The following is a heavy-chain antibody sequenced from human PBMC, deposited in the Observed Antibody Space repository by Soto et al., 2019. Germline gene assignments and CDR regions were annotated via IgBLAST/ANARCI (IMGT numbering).Heavy chain of an antibody. D-gene: IGHD6-19*01. J-gene: IGHJ4*02. CDR2: IYYSGST. Sequence: TSETLSLTCTVSGGSISSYYWSWIRQPPGKGLEWIGYIYYSGSTNYNPSLKSRVTISVDTSKNQFSLRLSSVTAADTAVYYCARHTIAVAGVFDYWGQGTLVTVSS. V-gene: IGHV4-59*08. CDR3: ARHTIAVAGVFDY. CDR1: GGSISSYY.